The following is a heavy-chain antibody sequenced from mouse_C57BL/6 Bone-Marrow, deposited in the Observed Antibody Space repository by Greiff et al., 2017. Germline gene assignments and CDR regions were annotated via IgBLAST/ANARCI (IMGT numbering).Heavy chain of an antibody. V-gene: IGHV1-55*01. CDR3: ARRDYGWYFDV. D-gene: IGHD2-4*01. CDR2: IYPGSGST. CDR1: GYTFTSYW. J-gene: IGHJ1*03. Sequence: QVQLQQPGAELVKPGASVKMSCKASGYTFTSYWISWVKQRPGQGLEWIGDIYPGSGSTNYNEKFKSKATLTVYTSSSTAYMQLRSLTSEDSAVYYCARRDYGWYFDVWGRGTTVTVSA.